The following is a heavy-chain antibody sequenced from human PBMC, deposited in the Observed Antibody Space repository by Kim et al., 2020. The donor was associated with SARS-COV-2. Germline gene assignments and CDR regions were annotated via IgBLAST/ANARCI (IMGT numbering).Heavy chain of an antibody. V-gene: IGHV4-34*01. J-gene: IGHJ4*02. CDR3: ARGLWGCSGGSCYFDY. CDR1: GGSFSGYY. Sequence: SETLSLTCAVYGGSFSGYYWSWIRQPPGKGLEWIGEINHSGSTNYNPSLKSRVTISVDTSKNQFSLKLSSVTAADTAVYYCARGLWGCSGGSCYFDYWGQGTLVTVSS. CDR2: INHSGST. D-gene: IGHD2-15*01.